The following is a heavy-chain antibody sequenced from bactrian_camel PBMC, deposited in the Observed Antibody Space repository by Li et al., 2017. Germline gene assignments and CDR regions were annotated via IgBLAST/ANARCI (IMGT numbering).Heavy chain of an antibody. CDR3: AEGRSSRGEHCYSLNY. CDR2: VSNTGGTT. CDR1: GSPYC. V-gene: IGHV3S40*01. D-gene: IGHD2*01. J-gene: IGHJ4*01. Sequence: VQLVESGGGSVEVGGSLRLSCASSGSPYCMGWFRQAPGKGLEWVSTVSNTGGTTYYVDSVKGRFTISQDSAKSTVYLQLNNLQPDDTATYYCAEGRSSRGEHCYSLNYWGQGTQVTVS.